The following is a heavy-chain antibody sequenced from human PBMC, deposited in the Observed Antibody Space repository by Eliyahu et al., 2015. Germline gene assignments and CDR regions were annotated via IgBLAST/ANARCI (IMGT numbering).Heavy chain of an antibody. Sequence: EVQLVESGGGLVQPGGSLKLSCAAXGFTFSGSAMHWVRQASGKGLEWVGRIRSKANNYATAYTASVKGRFTISRDDSQNTTYLQLNNLKTEDTALYYCTGGSGPTNYWGQGTLVTVSS. D-gene: IGHD3-10*01. CDR2: IRSKANNYAT. CDR1: GFTFSGSA. CDR3: TGGSGPTNY. V-gene: IGHV3-73*01. J-gene: IGHJ4*02.